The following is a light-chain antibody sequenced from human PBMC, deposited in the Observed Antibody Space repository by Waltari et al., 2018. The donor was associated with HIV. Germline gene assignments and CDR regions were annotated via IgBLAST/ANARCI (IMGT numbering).Light chain of an antibody. CDR1: ESLVHSDGNTY. J-gene: IGKJ1*01. CDR2: RVS. Sequence: DVVMTQSPLSLSVSLGQPASISCRSSESLVHSDGNTYLNWFLQRPGQSPRRLMYRVSNRDSGVPDRFSGSGSGSDFTLKITRIEAEDVGVYYCMQATHGPPGWTFGQGTKVEIK. V-gene: IGKV2-30*02. CDR3: MQATHGPPGWT.